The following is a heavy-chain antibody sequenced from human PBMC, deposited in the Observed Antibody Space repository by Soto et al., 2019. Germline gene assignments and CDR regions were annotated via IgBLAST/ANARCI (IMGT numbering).Heavy chain of an antibody. CDR3: ARSYSSGFDY. CDR2: IYYSGST. CDR1: GGSISSYN. J-gene: IGHJ4*02. V-gene: IGHV4-59*08. Sequence: SETLSLTCTGSGGSISSYNWSWIRQPPGKGLEWIGYIYYSGSTNYNPSLKSRVTISVDTSKNQFSLNLSSVTAADTAVYYCARSYSSGFDYWGQGTLVTVSS. D-gene: IGHD6-19*01.